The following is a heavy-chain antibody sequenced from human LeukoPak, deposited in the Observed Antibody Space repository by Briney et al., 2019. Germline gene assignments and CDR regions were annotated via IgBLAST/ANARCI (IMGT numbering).Heavy chain of an antibody. CDR1: GFTLRSYG. J-gene: IGHJ4*02. Sequence: GGSLRLSCAASGFTLRSYGMHWVRQAPGKGLEWVAFIRYDGSNKYYADSVKGRFTISRDNSKNALFMQMNSLKTEDTAVYYCAKDQAPVYGDYLGYWGQGTLVTVSS. V-gene: IGHV3-30*02. CDR3: AKDQAPVYGDYLGY. D-gene: IGHD4-17*01. CDR2: IRYDGSNK.